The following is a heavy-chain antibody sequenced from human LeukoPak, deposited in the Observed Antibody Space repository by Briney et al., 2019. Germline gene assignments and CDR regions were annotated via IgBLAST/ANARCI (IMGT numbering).Heavy chain of an antibody. CDR3: AKSSRTEWLRLLSYFDY. Sequence: GGSLRLSCAASGFTFSSYALSWVRQAPGKGLEGVSGISGSGGSTYYADSVKGRFTISRDNSKNTLYLQMNSLRAEDTAVYYCAKSSRTEWLRLLSYFDYWGQGTLVTVSS. CDR1: GFTFSSYA. D-gene: IGHD5-12*01. CDR2: ISGSGGST. J-gene: IGHJ4*02. V-gene: IGHV3-23*01.